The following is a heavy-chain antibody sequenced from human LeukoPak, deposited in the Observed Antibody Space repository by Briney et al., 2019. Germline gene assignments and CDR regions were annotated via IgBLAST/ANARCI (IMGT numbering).Heavy chain of an antibody. Sequence: PSETLSLTCTLAGRSISSGRDYWTWIRLPGGRGLEWIGRLYTNDNTNYNPSLESRVSISVDTSTSQFYLQLTSVTAADTAVYFCARGVVTDDYYMDVWGKGTTVIVSS. V-gene: IGHV4-61*02. CDR2: LYTNDNT. J-gene: IGHJ6*03. CDR3: ARGVVTDDYYMDV. CDR1: GRSISSGRDY. D-gene: IGHD2-21*02.